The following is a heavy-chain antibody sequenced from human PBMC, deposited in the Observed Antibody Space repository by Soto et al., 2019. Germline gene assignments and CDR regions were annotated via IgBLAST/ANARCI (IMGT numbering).Heavy chain of an antibody. CDR3: ARDLRGDIVVAHT. CDR1: GGSISSGDYY. Sequence: QVQLQESGPGLVKPSQTLSLTCTVSGGSISSGDYYWSWIRQPPGKGLEWIGYIYYSGSTYYNPSLKGRVTITVDTSKNQFSLKLSNVTAADTAVYYWARDLRGDIVVAHTWGQGTMVTVSS. V-gene: IGHV4-30-4*01. J-gene: IGHJ3*02. CDR2: IYYSGST. D-gene: IGHD2-15*01.